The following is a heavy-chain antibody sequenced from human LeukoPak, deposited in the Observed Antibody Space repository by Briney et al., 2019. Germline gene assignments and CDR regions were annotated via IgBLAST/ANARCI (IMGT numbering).Heavy chain of an antibody. CDR2: IKQDGSEK. Sequence: GGSLRLSCAASGFTFSSYWMSWVRQAPGKGLEWVANIKQDGSEKYYVDSVKGRFTISRDNAKNSLYLQMTSLRAEDTAVYHCASMTTATPGKGFLDYWGQGTLVTVSS. CDR1: GFTFSSYW. V-gene: IGHV3-7*01. J-gene: IGHJ4*02. D-gene: IGHD4-17*01. CDR3: ASMTTATPGKGFLDY.